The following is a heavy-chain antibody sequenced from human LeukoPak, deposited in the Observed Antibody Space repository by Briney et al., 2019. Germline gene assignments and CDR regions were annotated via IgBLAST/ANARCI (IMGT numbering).Heavy chain of an antibody. Sequence: GGSLRLSCAASGFTFSSYGMHWVRQAPGKGLEWVAVISYDGSNKYYADSVKGRFTISRDNSKNTLYLQMNSLRAEDTAAYYCARDPSNYYGSGPFDYWGQGTLVTVSS. J-gene: IGHJ4*02. D-gene: IGHD3-10*01. V-gene: IGHV3-30*03. CDR3: ARDPSNYYGSGPFDY. CDR2: ISYDGSNK. CDR1: GFTFSSYG.